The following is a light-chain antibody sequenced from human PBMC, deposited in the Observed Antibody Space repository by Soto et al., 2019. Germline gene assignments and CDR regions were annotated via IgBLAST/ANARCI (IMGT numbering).Light chain of an antibody. CDR3: SSYGGYNNVI. Sequence: QSALTQPASVSGSPGQSITISCAGTSSDVGSHPLVSWYQQHPGKAPKLMISEDTKRPSGVSSRFSGSKSGNTASLTVSGLQAEDEADYYCSSYGGYNNVIFGGGTKLTVL. CDR2: EDT. CDR1: SSDVGSHPL. J-gene: IGLJ2*01. V-gene: IGLV2-14*02.